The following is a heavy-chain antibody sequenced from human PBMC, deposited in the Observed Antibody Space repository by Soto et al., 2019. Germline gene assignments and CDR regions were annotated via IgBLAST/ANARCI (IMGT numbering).Heavy chain of an antibody. CDR1: GFTVITNY. CDR2: IYAGGST. J-gene: IGHJ4*02. Sequence: EVQMVESGGGLVQPGGSLRLSCAVSGFTVITNYISWVRQAPGKGLEWVSDIYAGGSTYYTDSVKGRFAISRDNSKNTLYLQMNSLRAEDTAVYYCARKKSIVGATGYFDYWGQGTRVIVSS. V-gene: IGHV3-66*01. D-gene: IGHD1-26*01. CDR3: ARKKSIVGATGYFDY.